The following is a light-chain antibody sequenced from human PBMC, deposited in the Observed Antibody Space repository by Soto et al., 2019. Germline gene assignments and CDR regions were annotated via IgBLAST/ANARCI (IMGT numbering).Light chain of an antibody. CDR3: QQYNTYSGT. V-gene: IGKV1-5*03. Sequence: DIQMTQSPSTVYAFVGDTVTITCRASQAITNWMAWYHQKPGKAPKLLIYRASTLERGVPSRFSGSGSGTEFTLTINSLQPDDFATYYCQQYNTYSGTFGPGTKVEIK. CDR2: RAS. J-gene: IGKJ1*01. CDR1: QAITNW.